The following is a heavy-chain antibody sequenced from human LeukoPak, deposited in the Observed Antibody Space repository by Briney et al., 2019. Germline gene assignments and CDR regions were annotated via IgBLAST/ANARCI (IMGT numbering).Heavy chain of an antibody. CDR3: AKVLFYDSSGYADAFDI. CDR1: GFTFSSYW. D-gene: IGHD3-22*01. J-gene: IGHJ3*02. Sequence: GSLRLSCAASGFTFSSYWMSWVRQAPGKGLEWVSAISGSGGSTYYADSVKGRFTISRDNSKNTLYLQMNSLRAEDTAVYYCAKVLFYDSSGYADAFDIWGQGTMVTVSS. CDR2: ISGSGGST. V-gene: IGHV3-23*01.